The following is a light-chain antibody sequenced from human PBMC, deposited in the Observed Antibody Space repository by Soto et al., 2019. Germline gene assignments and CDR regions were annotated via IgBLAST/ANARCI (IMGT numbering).Light chain of an antibody. CDR2: DAS. CDR3: QQHNTWPIT. Sequence: EIVLTQSPGTLSLSPGERATLSCRASQSISSSLAWYQQKPGQAPRLLIYDASNRATGIPARFSGSGSGTDFTLTISSLEPEDFAVYSCQQHNTWPITFGQGTRLEIK. J-gene: IGKJ5*01. CDR1: QSISSS. V-gene: IGKV3-11*01.